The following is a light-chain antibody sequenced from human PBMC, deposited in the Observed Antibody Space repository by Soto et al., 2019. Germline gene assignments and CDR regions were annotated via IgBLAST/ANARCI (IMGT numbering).Light chain of an antibody. CDR1: QSVRSY. CDR2: DAS. CDR3: QQRSNWPLT. J-gene: IGKJ4*01. V-gene: IGKV3-11*01. Sequence: EIVLPQSPATLSLSPGERATLSCRASQSVRSYLAWYQQKPGQAPRLLIYDASNRATGVPARFSGSGSGTDFTLTISSLEPEDFAVYYCQQRSNWPLTFGGGTKVEIK.